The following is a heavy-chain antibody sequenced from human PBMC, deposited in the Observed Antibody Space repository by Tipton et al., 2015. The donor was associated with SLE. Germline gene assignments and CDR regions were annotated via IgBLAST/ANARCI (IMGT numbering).Heavy chain of an antibody. D-gene: IGHD3-16*02. Sequence: GSLRLSCAASEFTFSDSYMSWIRQAPGKGLEWISYISSRGTTIYYADSVKGRFTISRDNAKNSLYLQMNSLRADDTAVYYCAGDNGTDAFDIWGQGTMVTVSS. CDR3: AGDNGTDAFDI. V-gene: IGHV3-11*04. J-gene: IGHJ3*02. CDR2: ISSRGTTI. CDR1: EFTFSDSY.